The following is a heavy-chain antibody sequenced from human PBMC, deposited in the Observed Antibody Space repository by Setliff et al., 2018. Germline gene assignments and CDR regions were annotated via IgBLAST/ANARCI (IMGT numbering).Heavy chain of an antibody. CDR1: RGSISSSY. V-gene: IGHV4-4*08. J-gene: IGHJ6*04. CDR3: ARDGLGAFSLRSMDV. D-gene: IGHD3-3*02. Sequence: SETLSLTCTVSRGSISSSYWSWIRLPPGKGLEWIGYMYTSGTTEYNPSLNSRVTMSLDTSKNQFSLNLSSVTAADTAVYYCARDGLGAFSLRSMDVWGKGTTVTVSS. CDR2: MYTSGTT.